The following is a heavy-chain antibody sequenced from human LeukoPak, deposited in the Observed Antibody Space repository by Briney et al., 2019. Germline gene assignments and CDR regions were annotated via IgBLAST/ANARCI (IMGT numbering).Heavy chain of an antibody. Sequence: GVSLRLSCAASGFTFSNAWMSWVRQAPGKGLEWVGRIKSKTDGGTTDYAAPVKGRFTISRDDSKNTLYLQMNSLKTEGTAVYYCTTVCSSTSCYAFDIWGQGTMVTVSS. V-gene: IGHV3-15*01. CDR2: IKSKTDGGTT. D-gene: IGHD2-2*01. CDR1: GFTFSNAW. CDR3: TTVCSSTSCYAFDI. J-gene: IGHJ3*02.